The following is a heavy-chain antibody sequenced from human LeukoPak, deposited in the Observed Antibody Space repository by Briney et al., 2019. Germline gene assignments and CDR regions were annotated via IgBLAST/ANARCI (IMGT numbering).Heavy chain of an antibody. Sequence: PSETLSPTCTVSGGSISSYYWSWIRQPPGKGLEWIGYIYYSGSTNYNPSLKSRVTISVDTSKNQFSLKLSSVTAADTAVYYCARFWSGYPNYFDYWGQGTLVTVSS. V-gene: IGHV4-59*01. J-gene: IGHJ4*02. CDR2: IYYSGST. D-gene: IGHD3-3*01. CDR1: GGSISSYY. CDR3: ARFWSGYPNYFDY.